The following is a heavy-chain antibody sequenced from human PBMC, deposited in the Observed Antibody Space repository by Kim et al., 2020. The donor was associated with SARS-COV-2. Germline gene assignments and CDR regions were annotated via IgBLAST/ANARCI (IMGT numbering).Heavy chain of an antibody. J-gene: IGHJ3*02. D-gene: IGHD3-22*01. V-gene: IGHV3-30*04. Sequence: GGSLRLSCAASGFTFSSYAIHWVRQAPGKGLEWVAVISYDGSNKYYADSVKGRFTISRDNSKNTLYLQMNSLRAEDTAVYYCAGEDSSGYYPGAFDIWG. CDR3: AGEDSSGYYPGAFDI. CDR1: GFTFSSYA. CDR2: ISYDGSNK.